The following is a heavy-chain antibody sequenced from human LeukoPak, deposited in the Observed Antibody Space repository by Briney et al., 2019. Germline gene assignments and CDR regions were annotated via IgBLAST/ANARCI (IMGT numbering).Heavy chain of an antibody. CDR1: GFTFSSYS. V-gene: IGHV3-48*01. CDR3: AKGLGTGADAFDI. CDR2: ISSSSSTI. Sequence: GGSLRLPCAASGFTFSSYSMNWVRQAPGKGLEWVSYISSSSSTIYYADSVKGRFTISRDTSKNTLYLQMSSLTAEDTAVYYCAKGLGTGADAFDIWGQGTMVTVSS. J-gene: IGHJ3*02. D-gene: IGHD7-27*01.